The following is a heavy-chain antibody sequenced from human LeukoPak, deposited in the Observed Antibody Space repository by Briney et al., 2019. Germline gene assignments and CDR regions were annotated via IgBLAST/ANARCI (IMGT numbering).Heavy chain of an antibody. J-gene: IGHJ4*02. D-gene: IGHD3-22*01. CDR2: IRYDGSNK. CDR3: AKDRYYDSSGSFDY. V-gene: IGHV3-30*02. CDR1: GFTFSSYG. Sequence: GGSLRLSCAASGFTFSSYGMHWVRQAPGKGLEWVAFIRYDGSNKYCADSVKGRFTISRDNSKNTLYLQMNSLRTEDTAVYYCAKDRYYDSSGSFDYWGQGTLVTVSS.